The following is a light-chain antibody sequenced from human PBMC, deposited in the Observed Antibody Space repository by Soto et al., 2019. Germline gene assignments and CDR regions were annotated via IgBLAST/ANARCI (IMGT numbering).Light chain of an antibody. CDR2: GND. CDR1: SSNIGGNI. CDR3: AAWDDSPNGVV. Sequence: QSVLTQPPSASGTPGQRVTISCSGSSSNIGGNIVNWYQQLPGTAPKLLIFGNDQRPSWVPDRFSGSKSGTSASLAISGLQSEDEANYYCAAWDDSPNGVVLGGGTKVTVL. V-gene: IGLV1-44*01. J-gene: IGLJ2*01.